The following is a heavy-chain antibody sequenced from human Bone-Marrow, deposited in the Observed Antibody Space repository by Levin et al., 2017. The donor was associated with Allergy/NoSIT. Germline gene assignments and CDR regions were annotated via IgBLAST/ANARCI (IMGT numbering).Heavy chain of an antibody. V-gene: IGHV3-21*01. Sequence: GGSLRLSCAGSGFNFGSYYMHWVRQAPGKGLEWVSSISASSTFMNYADSVKGRFTISRDNAQQSVFLQMNRLRVDDTAMYFCARAEIDQTYGPHFDSWGQGTLVTVSS. CDR2: ISASSTFM. CDR3: ARAEIDQTYGPHFDS. J-gene: IGHJ4*02. CDR1: GFNFGSYY. D-gene: IGHD3-10*01.